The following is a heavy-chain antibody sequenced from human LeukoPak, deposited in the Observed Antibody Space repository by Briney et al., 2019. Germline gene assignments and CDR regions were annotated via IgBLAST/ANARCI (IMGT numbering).Heavy chain of an antibody. J-gene: IGHJ3*01. D-gene: IGHD3-22*01. V-gene: IGHV4-31*03. Sequence: SETLSLTCTVSGASISRGGYYWSWIRQHPGKGLEWIGDIYYSGSTYYNPSLKSRVTISVDTSKKQFSLKLSSVTAADTAVYYCARKNSSGYYYAGNAFDVWGPGTMVTVSS. CDR1: GASISRGGYY. CDR2: IYYSGST. CDR3: ARKNSSGYYYAGNAFDV.